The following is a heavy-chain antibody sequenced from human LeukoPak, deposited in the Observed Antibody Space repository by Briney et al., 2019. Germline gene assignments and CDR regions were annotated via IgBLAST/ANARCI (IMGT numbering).Heavy chain of an antibody. D-gene: IGHD1-26*01. V-gene: IGHV1-8*03. CDR2: MNPNSGNT. J-gene: IGHJ5*02. CDR1: GYTFTSYD. CDR3: ARDNSVGDYAWWFDP. Sequence: ASVEVSCKASGYTFTSYDINWVRQATGQGLEWMGWMNPNSGNTGYAQKFQGRVTITRNTSISTAYIELSSLRSEDTAVYYCARDNSVGDYAWWFDPWGQGTLVTVSS.